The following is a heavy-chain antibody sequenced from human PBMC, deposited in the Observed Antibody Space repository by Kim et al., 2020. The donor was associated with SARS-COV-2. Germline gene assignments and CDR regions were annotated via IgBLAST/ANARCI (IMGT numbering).Heavy chain of an antibody. CDR3: ARGSHIAARRGRWFDP. CDR1: GFTFSSYS. J-gene: IGHJ5*02. V-gene: IGHV3-21*01. D-gene: IGHD6-6*01. CDR2: ISSSSSYI. Sequence: GGSLRLSCAASGFTFSSYSMNWVRQAPGKGLEWVSSISSSSSYIYYADSVKGRFTISRDNAKNSLYLQMNSLRAEDTAVYYCARGSHIAARRGRWFDPWGQGTLVTVSS.